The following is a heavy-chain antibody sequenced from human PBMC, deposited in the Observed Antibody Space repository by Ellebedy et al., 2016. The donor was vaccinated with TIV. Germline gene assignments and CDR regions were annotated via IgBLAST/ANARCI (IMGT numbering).Heavy chain of an antibody. V-gene: IGHV3-30*18. CDR3: AKDRRGDSYYYYGMDV. CDR1: RFTFSTYG. J-gene: IGHJ6*02. Sequence: PGGSLRLSCAASRFTFSTYGMHWVRQAPGKGLEWLAIISFDGNNKYYADSVKGRFTISRDNSKNTLYLQINSLRAEDTAVYYCAKDRRGDSYYYYGMDVWGQGTTVTVSS. CDR2: ISFDGNNK. D-gene: IGHD2-21*02.